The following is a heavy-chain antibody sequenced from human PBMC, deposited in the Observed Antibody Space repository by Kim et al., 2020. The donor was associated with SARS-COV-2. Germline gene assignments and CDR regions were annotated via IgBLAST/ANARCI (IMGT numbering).Heavy chain of an antibody. CDR1: GGSISSGSYY. CDR3: ARVAVAALDY. V-gene: IGHV4-61*02. J-gene: IGHJ4*02. CDR2: IYTSGST. Sequence: SETLSLTCTVSGGSISSGSYYWSWIRQPAGKGLEWIGRIYTSGSTNYNPSLKSRVIISIDTSKNQFSLKLSSVTAADTAVYYCARVAVAALDYWGQGTLVTVSS. D-gene: IGHD6-19*01.